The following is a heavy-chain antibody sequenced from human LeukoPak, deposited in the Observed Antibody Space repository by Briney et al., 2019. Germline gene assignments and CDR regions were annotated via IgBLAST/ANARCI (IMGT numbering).Heavy chain of an antibody. Sequence: PGGSLRLSCAASGFTYGNYDMHWVRQGPGGGLEWVSAIGIADDTHYADSVKGRFTISRENARNSLYLQINSLRDGDTAVYYCVRGGIRVSGIDAFDIWGQGTVVTVSS. J-gene: IGHJ3*02. CDR2: IGIADDT. D-gene: IGHD5/OR15-5a*01. CDR3: VRGGIRVSGIDAFDI. V-gene: IGHV3-13*01. CDR1: GFTYGNYD.